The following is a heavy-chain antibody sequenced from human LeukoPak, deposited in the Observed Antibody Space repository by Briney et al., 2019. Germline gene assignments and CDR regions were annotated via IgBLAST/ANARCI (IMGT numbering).Heavy chain of an antibody. J-gene: IGHJ4*02. V-gene: IGHV4-38-2*02. CDR1: GYSISSGYY. CDR2: IYHSGST. CDR3: ARDLLSCSGGSCYVTLFDY. Sequence: SETLSLTCTVSGYSISSGYYWGWIRQPPGKGLEWIGSIYHSGSTYYNPSLKSRVTISVDTSKNQFSLKLSSVTAADTAVYYCARDLLSCSGGSCYVTLFDYWGQGTLVTVSS. D-gene: IGHD2-15*01.